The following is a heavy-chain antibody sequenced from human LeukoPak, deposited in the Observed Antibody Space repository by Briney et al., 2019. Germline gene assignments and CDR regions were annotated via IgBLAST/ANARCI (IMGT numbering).Heavy chain of an antibody. D-gene: IGHD6-6*01. V-gene: IGHV3-74*01. CDR1: GFTFSSYW. CDR2: INTDGSST. J-gene: IGHJ3*02. CDR3: ATSHTDAFDI. Sequence: GGSLRLSCAASGFTFSSYWIHWVRQAPGKGLVWVSRINTDGSSTSYADSVKGRFTISRDNAKNTLYLQMNSLRAEDTAVYYCATSHTDAFDIWGQGTMVTVSS.